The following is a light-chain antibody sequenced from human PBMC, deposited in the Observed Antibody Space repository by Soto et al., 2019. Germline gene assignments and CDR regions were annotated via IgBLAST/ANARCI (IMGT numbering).Light chain of an antibody. V-gene: IGKV3-11*01. CDR3: PPQISWLRP. CDR2: DAS. Sequence: EVVLTQSPATLSLSPGERATLSCRASQSVGSYLAWYQQKPGQAPRLLIYDASNRATGIPARFSGSGSGTDFTLTISSLEPEDFSVYSCPPQISWLRPFGPRXRLEIK. J-gene: IGKJ5*01. CDR1: QSVGSY.